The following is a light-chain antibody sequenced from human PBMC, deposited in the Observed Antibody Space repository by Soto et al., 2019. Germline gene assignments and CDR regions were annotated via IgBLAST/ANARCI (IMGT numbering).Light chain of an antibody. CDR3: QQYINLWT. Sequence: IVLTQSPATLSLSPGERATLSCRASQSISSYLAWYQQKPGQAPRLLIYDASNRATGIPARFSGSGSGTEFTLTISSLQSEDFAVYYCQQYINLWTFGQGTKVDIK. V-gene: IGKV3D-15*01. J-gene: IGKJ1*01. CDR2: DAS. CDR1: QSISSY.